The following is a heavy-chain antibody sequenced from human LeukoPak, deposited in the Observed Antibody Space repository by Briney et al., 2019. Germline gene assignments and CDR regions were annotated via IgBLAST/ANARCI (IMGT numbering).Heavy chain of an antibody. V-gene: IGHV3-7*01. J-gene: IGHJ4*01. CDR1: GFTFTSYW. CDR2: ISMNGGEK. CDR3: ARDGAAAGLYFDL. D-gene: IGHD6-13*01. Sequence: GGSLRLSCGVSGFTFTSYWMNWVRQAPGKGLEWVASISMNGGEKSYVDSVKGRFTISRDNAKNSLYLQLSSLRAEGTAVYYCARDGAAAGLYFDLWGQGTLVTVSS.